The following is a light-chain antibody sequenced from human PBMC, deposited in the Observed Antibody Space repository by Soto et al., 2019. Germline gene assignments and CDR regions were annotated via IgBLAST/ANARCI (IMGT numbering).Light chain of an antibody. J-gene: IGLJ3*02. CDR3: CSYAGSSLWM. V-gene: IGLV2-23*02. CDR1: SSDVGAYKF. Sequence: QSVLTQPASVSGSPGQSITIFCSGTSSDVGAYKFVSWYRHHPGKAPQVMIYEVSNRPSGVSNRFSGSKSGNTASLTISDLQPDDECLYYCCSYAGSSLWMFGGGTKVTVL. CDR2: EVS.